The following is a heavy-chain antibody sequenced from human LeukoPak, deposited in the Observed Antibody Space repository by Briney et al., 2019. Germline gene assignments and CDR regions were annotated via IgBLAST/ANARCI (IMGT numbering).Heavy chain of an antibody. J-gene: IGHJ5*02. CDR2: INPKSGGA. Sequence: ASVKVSCKASGFTFNAYNIHWVRQAPGQGLEWMGWINPKSGGANYAQKFQGRVTMTWDTSISTAYMELSRLRSDDTAVYYCARLIGIAAAGTFWFDPWGQGTLVTVSS. D-gene: IGHD6-13*01. CDR1: GFTFNAYN. CDR3: ARLIGIAAAGTFWFDP. V-gene: IGHV1-2*02.